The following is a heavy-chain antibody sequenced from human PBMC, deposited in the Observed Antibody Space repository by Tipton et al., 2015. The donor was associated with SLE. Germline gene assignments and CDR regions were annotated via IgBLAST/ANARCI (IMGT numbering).Heavy chain of an antibody. CDR3: ARVAMYSSSWYLGNY. V-gene: IGHV1-8*01. Sequence: QSGPEVKKPGASVKVSCRASGYTFTSYDINWVRQATGQGLEWMGWMNPNSGNTGYAQKFQGGVTMTRNTSISTAYMELSSLRSEVTAVYSCARVAMYSSSWYLGNYWGQGTLVSVSS. CDR1: GYTFTSYD. J-gene: IGHJ4*02. D-gene: IGHD6-13*01. CDR2: MNPNSGNT.